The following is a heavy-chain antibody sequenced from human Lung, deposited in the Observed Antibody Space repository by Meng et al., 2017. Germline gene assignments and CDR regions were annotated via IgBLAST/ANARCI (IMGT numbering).Heavy chain of an antibody. Sequence: VQLQQWGGGLLKPSVTLSLTCVVSGGSFSDYYWSWIRQPAGKGVEWIGEINHSGSTNYNSYLESRATISVDTSQNNLSLKLSSVTAADSAVYYCARGPTTMAHDFDYWGQGTLVTVSS. CDR3: ARGPTTMAHDFDY. CDR1: GGSFSDYY. V-gene: IGHV4-34*01. CDR2: INHSGST. D-gene: IGHD4-11*01. J-gene: IGHJ4*02.